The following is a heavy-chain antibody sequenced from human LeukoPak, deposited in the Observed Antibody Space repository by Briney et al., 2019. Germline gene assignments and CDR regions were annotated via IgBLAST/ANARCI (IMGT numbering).Heavy chain of an antibody. V-gene: IGHV1-69*06. J-gene: IGHJ5*02. CDR2: IIPVYGTT. Sequence: SVKVSCKASGGTFSTYAISWVRQAPGQGLEWMGGIIPVYGTTNYAQKFQGRVTITADKSTSTAYMELSRLRSDDTAVYYCARDHYAWWFDPWGQGTLVTVSS. D-gene: IGHD3-16*01. CDR1: GGTFSTYA. CDR3: ARDHYAWWFDP.